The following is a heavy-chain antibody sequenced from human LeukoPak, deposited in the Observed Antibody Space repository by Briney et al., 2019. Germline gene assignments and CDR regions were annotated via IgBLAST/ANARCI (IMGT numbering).Heavy chain of an antibody. D-gene: IGHD6-6*01. Sequence: PSETLSLTCTVSGASISNYYWSWIRQPPGKGLEWIGYIYTSGSTNYNPSLKSRVTISADKSKNQFSLKLTSVTAADTAVYYCARHFEGSSHSFLDYWGQGTLVTVSS. CDR2: IYTSGST. J-gene: IGHJ4*02. CDR3: ARHFEGSSHSFLDY. CDR1: GASISNYY. V-gene: IGHV4-4*09.